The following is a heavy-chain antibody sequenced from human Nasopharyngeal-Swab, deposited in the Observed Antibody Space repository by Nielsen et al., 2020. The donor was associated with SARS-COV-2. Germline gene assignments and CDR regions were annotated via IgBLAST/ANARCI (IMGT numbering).Heavy chain of an antibody. Sequence: GESLKISCAASGFTFSSYAMHWVRQAPGKGLEWVAVISYDGSNKYYADSVKGRFTISRGNSKNTLYLQMNSLRAEDTAVYYCARDNSYYYDSSGYPYYYYYYMDVWGKGTTVTVSS. CDR2: ISYDGSNK. J-gene: IGHJ6*03. CDR3: ARDNSYYYDSSGYPYYYYYYMDV. D-gene: IGHD3-22*01. CDR1: GFTFSSYA. V-gene: IGHV3-30-3*01.